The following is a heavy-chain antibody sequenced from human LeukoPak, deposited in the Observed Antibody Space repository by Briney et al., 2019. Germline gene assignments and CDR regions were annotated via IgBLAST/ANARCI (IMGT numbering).Heavy chain of an antibody. CDR3: AKPPEVGATVGYFDY. CDR2: ISFDGSNQ. V-gene: IGHV3-30*18. CDR1: GFTFDDYA. J-gene: IGHJ4*02. Sequence: GGSLRLSCAASGFTFDDYAMHWVRQAPGKGLEWVALISFDGSNQYYADSVKGRFTISRDNSKNTLYLQMNSLRAEDTAVYYCAKPPEVGATVGYFDYWGQGTLVTVSS. D-gene: IGHD1-26*01.